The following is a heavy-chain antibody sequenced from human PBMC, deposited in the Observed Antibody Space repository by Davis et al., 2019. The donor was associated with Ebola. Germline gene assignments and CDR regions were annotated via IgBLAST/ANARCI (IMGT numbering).Heavy chain of an antibody. CDR2: VFSNDEK. V-gene: IGHV2-26*02. J-gene: IGHJ3*02. CDR1: GFSLSNGRMG. CDR3: ARIREGGAFDI. D-gene: IGHD3-16*01. Sequence: SGPTPVKPTETLTLTCTVSGFSLSNGRMGVSWIRQSPGKALEWLAHVFSNDEKSYRTSLKSRISISRDTSKSQVVLTMANVDPVDTATYYCARIREGGAFDIWGQGTMVTVSS.